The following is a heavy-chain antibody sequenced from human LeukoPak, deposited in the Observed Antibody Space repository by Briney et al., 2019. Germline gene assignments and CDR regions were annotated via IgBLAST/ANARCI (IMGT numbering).Heavy chain of an antibody. CDR3: AREGPIVGATHLVDY. D-gene: IGHD1-26*01. CDR2: INPNSGGT. CDR1: GYTFTDYY. J-gene: IGHJ4*02. V-gene: IGHV1-2*02. Sequence: ASVKVSCKASGYTFTDYYMHWVRQAPGQGLEWMGWINPNSGGTNYAQKFQGRVTMTRDTSISTAYMELSRLRSDDTAVYYCAREGPIVGATHLVDYWGEGTLVTVSS.